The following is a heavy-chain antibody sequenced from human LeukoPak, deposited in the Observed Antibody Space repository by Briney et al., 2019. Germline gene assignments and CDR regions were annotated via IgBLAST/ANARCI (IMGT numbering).Heavy chain of an antibody. CDR2: IYSSGST. CDR3: ARARNYYGSSGFYYEGDAFDI. D-gene: IGHD3-22*01. J-gene: IGHJ3*02. CDR1: GGSISSYH. Sequence: SETLSLTCTVSGGSISSYHWSWIRQPPGKGLESIGYIYSSGSTHYNPSLKSRVTISVDTSKNQFSLKLSSVTAADTAVYYCARARNYYGSSGFYYEGDAFDIWGQGTMVTVSS. V-gene: IGHV4-59*01.